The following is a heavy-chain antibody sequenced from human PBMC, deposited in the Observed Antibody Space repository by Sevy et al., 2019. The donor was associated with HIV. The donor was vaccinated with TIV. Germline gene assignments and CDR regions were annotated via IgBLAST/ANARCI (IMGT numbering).Heavy chain of an antibody. V-gene: IGHV3-23*01. CDR3: AKGVRNYYDTTGYHTTVLDY. CDR1: EFSFSNYA. D-gene: IGHD3-22*01. Sequence: GEALKIFCTASEFSFSNYAMNWVRQAPGKGLEGVSTISASSGRTYYADSVKGRFTISRDSSKNTVYLQMSSLRAEDTALYYCAKGVRNYYDTTGYHTTVLDYWGQGTLVTVSS. J-gene: IGHJ4*02. CDR2: ISASSGRT.